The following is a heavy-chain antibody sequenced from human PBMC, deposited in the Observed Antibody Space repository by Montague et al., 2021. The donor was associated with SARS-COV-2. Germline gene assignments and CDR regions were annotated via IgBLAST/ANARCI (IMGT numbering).Heavy chain of an antibody. V-gene: IGHV4-61*02. D-gene: IGHD1-26*01. J-gene: IGHJ4*02. CDR2: TRTTGXT. Sequence: TLSLTCTVSGASISTGIYYWSWIRQPAGKGLEWIGRTRTTGXTXYXXXXESRVFMSVDTSTNQFSLSLTSVTAADTAVYFCARFGSGTLEFDLWGQGTLVTVSS. CDR1: GASISTGIYY. CDR3: ARFGSGTLEFDL.